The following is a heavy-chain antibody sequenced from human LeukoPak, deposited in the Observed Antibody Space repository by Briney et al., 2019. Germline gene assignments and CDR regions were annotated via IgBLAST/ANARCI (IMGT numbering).Heavy chain of an antibody. J-gene: IGHJ4*02. CDR2: IYYSGST. CDR3: ASSLYGYYSLDY. Sequence: SETLSLTCAVYGGSFSSYYWSWIRQPPGKGLEWIGYIYYSGSTNYNPSLKSRVTISVDASKNQFSLKLSSVTAADTAVYYCASSLYGYYSLDYWGQGTLVTVSS. D-gene: IGHD5-18*01. CDR1: GGSFSSYY. V-gene: IGHV4-59*01.